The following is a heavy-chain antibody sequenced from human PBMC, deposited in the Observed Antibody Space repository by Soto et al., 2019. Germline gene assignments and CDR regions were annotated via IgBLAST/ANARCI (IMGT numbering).Heavy chain of an antibody. Sequence: EVQLVESGGGLVQPGGSLRLSCAASGFTFSSYEMNWVRQAPGKGLEWVSDITSTGSTRYYADSVKGRFTISRDNAKNSLYLQMNSLRAEDPAVYYCARGYCTSSACHWNFDYWGQGTLVTVSS. V-gene: IGHV3-48*03. J-gene: IGHJ4*02. CDR2: ITSTGSTR. D-gene: IGHD2-8*02. CDR1: GFTFSSYE. CDR3: ARGYCTSSACHWNFDY.